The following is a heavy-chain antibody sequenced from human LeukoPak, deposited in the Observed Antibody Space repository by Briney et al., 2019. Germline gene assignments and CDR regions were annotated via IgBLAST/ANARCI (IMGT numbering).Heavy chain of an antibody. D-gene: IGHD6-13*01. CDR3: ARHDDSNTWDANAFDI. CDR1: GGSFSGYY. V-gene: IGHV4-59*08. J-gene: IGHJ3*02. CDR2: MYYSGTT. Sequence: SETLSLTCTVSGGSFSGYYWSWVRQPPGKGLEWIGYMYYSGTTNYNPSLKSRVTISLDTSRNQFSLRLSSVTAADTAVYYCARHDDSNTWDANAFDIWGQGIRVTVSS.